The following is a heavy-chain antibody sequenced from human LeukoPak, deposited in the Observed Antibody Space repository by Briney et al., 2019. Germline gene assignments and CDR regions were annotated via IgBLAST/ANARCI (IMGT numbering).Heavy chain of an antibody. J-gene: IGHJ4*02. CDR2: ISSSSSYT. CDR3: ARAIPSMNFDY. CDR1: GFTFSSYS. D-gene: IGHD2-2*01. Sequence: PGGSLRLSCAASGFTFSSYSMNWVRQAPGKGLEWVSSISSSSSYTYYADSVKGRFTISRDNANNSLFLQIDSLRAEDTAVYYCARAIPSMNFDYWGQGILVAVSS. V-gene: IGHV3-21*01.